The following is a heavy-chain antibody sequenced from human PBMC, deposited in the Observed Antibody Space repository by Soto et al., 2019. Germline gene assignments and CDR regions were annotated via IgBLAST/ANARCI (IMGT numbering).Heavy chain of an antibody. CDR2: IYYSGST. V-gene: IGHV4-31*03. CDR1: GGSISSGGYY. Sequence: QVQLQESGPGLVKPSQTLSLTCTVSGGSISSGGYYWRWIRQHPGKGLEWIGYIYYSGSTYYNPSLKSRVTISVDTSKNQFSLQLSSVTAADTAVYYGASNHRGYPYYFDYWGQGTLVTVSS. J-gene: IGHJ4*02. D-gene: IGHD3-16*02. CDR3: ASNHRGYPYYFDY.